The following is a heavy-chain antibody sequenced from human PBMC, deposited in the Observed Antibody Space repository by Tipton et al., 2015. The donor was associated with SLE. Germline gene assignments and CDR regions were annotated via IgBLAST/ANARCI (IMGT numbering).Heavy chain of an antibody. V-gene: IGHV4-34*01. CDR3: ARGSGYGYGDDAFDI. CDR2: IYHSGST. Sequence: TLSLTCAVYGGSFSGYYWSWIRQPPGKGLEWIGEIYHSGSTNYNPSLKSRVTISVDTSKNQFSLKLSSVTAADTAVYYCARGSGYGYGDDAFDIWGQGTMVTVSS. D-gene: IGHD5-18*01. CDR1: GGSFSGYY. J-gene: IGHJ3*02.